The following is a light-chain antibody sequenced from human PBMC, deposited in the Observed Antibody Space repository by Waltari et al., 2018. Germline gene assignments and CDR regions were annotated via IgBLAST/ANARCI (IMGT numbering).Light chain of an antibody. CDR2: AAS. Sequence: DIHMTQSPPSLSASIGDRVTITCRASENIGSYLNWYQQKSGEVPRLLIYAASTLQSGVPPRFSGSRSGTDFTFTISSLQPEDCAVYYCQQSYSTPWTFGQGTKVEIK. CDR1: ENIGSY. J-gene: IGKJ1*01. V-gene: IGKV1-39*01. CDR3: QQSYSTPWT.